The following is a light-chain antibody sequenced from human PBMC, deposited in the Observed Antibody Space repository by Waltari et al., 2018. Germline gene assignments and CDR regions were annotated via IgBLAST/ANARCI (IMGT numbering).Light chain of an antibody. V-gene: IGLV2-23*02. Sequence: QSALTQPASVSGSPGQSITISCTGTSTSVATSNLFSPYQQTPGKPPTLIIYEVTKRPSGVSSRFSGSKSGNTASLTISGLQDEDEADYYCCSYAGGQLFVFGTGTEVSVL. J-gene: IGLJ1*01. CDR1: STSVATSNL. CDR2: EVT. CDR3: CSYAGGQLFV.